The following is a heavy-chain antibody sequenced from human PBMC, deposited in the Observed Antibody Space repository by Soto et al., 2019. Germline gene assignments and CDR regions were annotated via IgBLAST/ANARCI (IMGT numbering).Heavy chain of an antibody. CDR2: IYYSGST. V-gene: IGHV4-31*03. CDR1: GGSISSGGYY. Sequence: QVQLQESGPGLVKPSQTLSLTCTVSGGSISSGGYYWSWIRQHPGKGLEWIGYIYYSGSTYYNPSLKRRVTISVDTSKNQFSLKLSSVTAADTAVYYCARSYYYDSSGYPGKDDAFDIWGQGTMVTVSS. J-gene: IGHJ3*02. D-gene: IGHD3-22*01. CDR3: ARSYYYDSSGYPGKDDAFDI.